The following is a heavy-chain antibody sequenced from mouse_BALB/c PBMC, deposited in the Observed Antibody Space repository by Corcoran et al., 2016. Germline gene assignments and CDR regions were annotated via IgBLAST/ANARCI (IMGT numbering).Heavy chain of an antibody. CDR3: ARGGTTAPSYAMDY. CDR2: IDPFNGGT. Sequence: EIQLQQSGPELMKPGASVKISCKASGYSFTSYYMHWVKQSHGKSLEWIGYIDPFNGGTSYNQKFKGKATLTVDKSSSTAYMHLSSLTSEDSAVYYCARGGTTAPSYAMDYWGQGTSVTVSS. D-gene: IGHD1-2*01. V-gene: IGHV1S135*01. CDR1: GYSFTSYY. J-gene: IGHJ4*01.